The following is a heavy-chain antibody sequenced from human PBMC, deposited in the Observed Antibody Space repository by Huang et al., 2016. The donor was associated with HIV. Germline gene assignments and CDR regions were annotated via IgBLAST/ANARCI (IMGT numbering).Heavy chain of an antibody. J-gene: IGHJ4*02. CDR1: GSFVTEVS. CDR3: AIGPRGIATTYFDY. D-gene: IGHD3-10*01. Sequence: QVHLLQSGTDMKKPGASVKVSCKVSGSFVTEVSMHWLRQTPGKGLEWMGGFKPEKLKIFYAEKCKGRVTMTEDTDTAYLEMTSLKYDDTAIYYCAIGPRGIATTYFDYWGQGTLVTVSS. V-gene: IGHV1-24*01. CDR2: FKPEKLKI.